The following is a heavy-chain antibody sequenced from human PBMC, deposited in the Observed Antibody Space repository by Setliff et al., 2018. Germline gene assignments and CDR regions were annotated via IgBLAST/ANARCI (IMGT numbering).Heavy chain of an antibody. J-gene: IGHJ3*02. V-gene: IGHV3-74*01. CDR2: INIDGSYT. D-gene: IGHD1-7*01. CDR1: GLTFTSHW. CDR3: ATGTTPQAFDI. Sequence: PGGSLRLSCAASGLTFTSHWMHWVRQAPGKGLVRVSRINIDGSYTSYADSVKGRFIISRDNAKNTLYLQMNSLRAEDTAVYYCATGTTPQAFDIWGQGTMVTVSS.